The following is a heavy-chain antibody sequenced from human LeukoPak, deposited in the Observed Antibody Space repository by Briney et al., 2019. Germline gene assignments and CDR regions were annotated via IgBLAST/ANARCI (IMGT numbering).Heavy chain of an antibody. Sequence: GGSLRLSCAASGFTISTYWMHWVRQVPGKGLVWVSRINSDGSSTSYADSVKGRFTISRDNAKNSLYLQMNSLRAEDTAVYHCARWKWLPDYWGQGTLVTVSS. J-gene: IGHJ4*02. CDR1: GFTISTYW. CDR2: INSDGSST. D-gene: IGHD5-18*01. V-gene: IGHV3-74*01. CDR3: ARWKWLPDY.